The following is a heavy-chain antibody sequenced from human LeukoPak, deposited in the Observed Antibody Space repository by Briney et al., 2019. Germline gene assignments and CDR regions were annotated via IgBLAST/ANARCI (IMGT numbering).Heavy chain of an antibody. D-gene: IGHD3-22*01. J-gene: IGHJ3*02. CDR3: ARAHYYDSKALYDAFDI. Sequence: ASVKVSCKGSGGTFSSYAISWVRQAPGQGLEWMGGIIPIFGTANYAQKFQGRVTITADESTSTAYMELSSLRSEDTAVYYCARAHYYDSKALYDAFDIWGQGTMVTVSS. V-gene: IGHV1-69*01. CDR2: IIPIFGTA. CDR1: GGTFSSYA.